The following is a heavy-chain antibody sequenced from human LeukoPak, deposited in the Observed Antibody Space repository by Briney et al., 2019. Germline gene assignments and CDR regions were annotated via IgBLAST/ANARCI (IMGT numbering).Heavy chain of an antibody. Sequence: GGSLRLSCAASGVTFSSFGMHWVRQAPGKGLEWVAFIPYDGSNKYYADSVKGRFTISRDNSKNTLYLQMNSLRPEDTAVYYCATERSRYFDSWGQGILATASS. J-gene: IGHJ4*02. V-gene: IGHV3-30*02. CDR2: IPYDGSNK. D-gene: IGHD6-6*01. CDR3: ATERSRYFDS. CDR1: GVTFSSFG.